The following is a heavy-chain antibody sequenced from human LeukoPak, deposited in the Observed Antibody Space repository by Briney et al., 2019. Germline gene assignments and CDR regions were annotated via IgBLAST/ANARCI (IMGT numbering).Heavy chain of an antibody. D-gene: IGHD6-13*01. CDR3: ARGVAAAGTAYYYYGMDV. V-gene: IGHV4-30-2*01. Sequence: SETLSLTCAVSGGSISSGGYSWSWIRQPPGKGLEWIGYIYHSGSTYYNPSLKSRVTISVDRSKNQFSLKLSSVTAADTAVYYCARGVAAAGTAYYYYGMDVWGQGTTVTVSS. J-gene: IGHJ6*02. CDR1: GGSISSGGYS. CDR2: IYHSGST.